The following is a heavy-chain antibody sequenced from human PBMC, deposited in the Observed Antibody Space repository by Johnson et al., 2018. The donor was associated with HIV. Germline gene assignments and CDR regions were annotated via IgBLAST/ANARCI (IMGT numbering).Heavy chain of an antibody. CDR1: GFTFSRYW. Sequence: QLVESGGGLIQPGGSLRLSCAASGFTFSRYWMHWVRQAPWKGLVWVSRINSDGSSTNYADSVKGRFTISRDNAKNTLYLQMNSLRTEDTAVFYCARGGVVHDAFDMWGQGTMVTVSS. D-gene: IGHD2-2*01. V-gene: IGHV3-74*02. CDR2: INSDGSST. J-gene: IGHJ3*02. CDR3: ARGGVVHDAFDM.